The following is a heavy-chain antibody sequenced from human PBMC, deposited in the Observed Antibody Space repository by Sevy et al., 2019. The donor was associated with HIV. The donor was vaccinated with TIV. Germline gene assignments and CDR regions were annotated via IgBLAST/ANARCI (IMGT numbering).Heavy chain of an antibody. V-gene: IGHV1-2*02. CDR3: ARPTYYDSSGLISY. CDR1: GYTFTGYY. Sequence: ASVKVSCKASGYTFTGYYMHWVRQAPGQGLEWMGWINPNSGGTNYAQKFQGRVTMTRDTSISTAYMELSRLRSDDTAVYYCARPTYYDSSGLISYWGHGTLVTVSS. D-gene: IGHD3-22*01. J-gene: IGHJ4*01. CDR2: INPNSGGT.